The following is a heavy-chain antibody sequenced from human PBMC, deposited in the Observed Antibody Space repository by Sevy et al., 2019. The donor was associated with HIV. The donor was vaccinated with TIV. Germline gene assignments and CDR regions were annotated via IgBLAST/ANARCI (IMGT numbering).Heavy chain of an antibody. CDR3: AKDRLLWFREPSYGMDV. J-gene: IGHJ6*02. D-gene: IGHD3-10*01. Sequence: GGSLRLSCAASGFTFSSYAMSWVRQAPGKGLEWVSAISGSGGSTYYADSVKGRFTISRDNSKNTLYLQMNSLRAEDTAVYYCAKDRLLWFREPSYGMDVWGQGTTATVSS. CDR1: GFTFSSYA. V-gene: IGHV3-23*01. CDR2: ISGSGGST.